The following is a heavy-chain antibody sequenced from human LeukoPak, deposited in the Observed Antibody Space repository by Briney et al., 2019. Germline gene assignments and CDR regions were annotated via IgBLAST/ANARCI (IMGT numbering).Heavy chain of an antibody. CDR3: ARDPIFKPFGYFDY. V-gene: IGHV3-48*03. CDR1: GFTFSSYE. D-gene: IGHD3-16*01. CDR2: ISSSGSTI. Sequence: PGGSLRLSCAASGFTFSSYEMNWVRQAPGKWLEWVSYISSSGSTIYYADSVKGRFTISRDNAKNSLYLQMNSLRAEDTAVYYCARDPIFKPFGYFDYWGQGTLVTVSS. J-gene: IGHJ4*02.